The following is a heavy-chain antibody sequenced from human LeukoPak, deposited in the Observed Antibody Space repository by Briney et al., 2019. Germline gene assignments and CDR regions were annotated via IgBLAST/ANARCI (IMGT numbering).Heavy chain of an antibody. V-gene: IGHV4-39*07. J-gene: IGHJ6*03. CDR3: ARTGGTFYFYYYMDV. Sequence: SETLSLTCTVSGGSISRTSYYWGWIRQPPGKGLEWIGSIFYNGNTYYNPSLKSRVTISVDTSKSQFSLKLSSVTAADTAVYYCARTGGTFYFYYYMDVWGKGTTVTVSS. CDR1: GGSISRTSYY. CDR2: IFYNGNT.